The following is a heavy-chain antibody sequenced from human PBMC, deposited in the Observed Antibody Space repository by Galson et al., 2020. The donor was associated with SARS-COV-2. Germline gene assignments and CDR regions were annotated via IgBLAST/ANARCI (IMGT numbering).Heavy chain of an antibody. D-gene: IGHD3-10*01. CDR3: ARAVRGVIIKGFDWFDP. J-gene: IGHJ5*02. CDR2: IYYSGST. CDR1: GGSISSGGYY. Sequence: SEPLSLTCTVSGGSISSGGYYWSWIRQHPGKGLEWLGYIYYSGSTSYNPSLKSRVTISVDPSKNQFSLKLSSVTAADTAVYYCARAVRGVIIKGFDWFDPWGQGTLVTVSS. V-gene: IGHV4-31*03.